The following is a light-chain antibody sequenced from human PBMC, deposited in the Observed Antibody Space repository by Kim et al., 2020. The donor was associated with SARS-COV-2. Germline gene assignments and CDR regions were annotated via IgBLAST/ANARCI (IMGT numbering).Light chain of an antibody. Sequence: LSPGEEATLSCRASQSISNFLVWYQQKPGQPPRLLIYDSFNRATGIPARFSGGGSGTDFTLTISSLEPDDSAIYYCQQRRHWPLTFGGGTKVDIK. CDR3: QQRRHWPLT. CDR2: DSF. V-gene: IGKV3-11*01. CDR1: QSISNF. J-gene: IGKJ4*01.